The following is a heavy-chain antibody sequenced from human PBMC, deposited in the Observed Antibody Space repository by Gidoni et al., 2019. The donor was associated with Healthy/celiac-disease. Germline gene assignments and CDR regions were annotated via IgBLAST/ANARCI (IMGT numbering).Heavy chain of an antibody. Sequence: EVQLVESGGGLVQPGRSLRLSCAASGFTFDDYAMHWVRQGPGKGLEWVSAISWNSGSIGYADSVKGRFTISRDNAKNSLYLQMNSLRPEDTALYYCAKDGGDYGDNGARYGLDVWGQGTTVTVSS. CDR2: ISWNSGSI. J-gene: IGHJ6*02. CDR1: GFTFDDYA. V-gene: IGHV3-9*01. D-gene: IGHD4-17*01. CDR3: AKDGGDYGDNGARYGLDV.